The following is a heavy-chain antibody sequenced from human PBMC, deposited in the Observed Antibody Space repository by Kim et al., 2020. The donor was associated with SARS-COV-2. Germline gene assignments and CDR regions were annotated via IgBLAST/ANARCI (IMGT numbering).Heavy chain of an antibody. CDR3: ARGKAVVTPSYGMDV. Sequence: GGSLRLSCAGSGITVSRYWMHWVRQGPGKGLVWVSRINSDGSRARYADSVKGRFTISRDNAKNTLYLQMNSLRAEDTSVYYCARGKAVVTPSYGMDVWGQGTTVTVSS. D-gene: IGHD2-21*02. J-gene: IGHJ6*02. V-gene: IGHV3-74*01. CDR1: GITVSRYW. CDR2: INSDGSRA.